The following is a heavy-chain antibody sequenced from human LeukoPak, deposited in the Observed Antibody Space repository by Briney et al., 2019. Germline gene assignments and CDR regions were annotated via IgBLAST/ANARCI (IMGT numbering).Heavy chain of an antibody. Sequence: GGSLRLSCAASGFTVSSNYMSWVRQAPGKGLEWVSVIYSGGSTYYADSVEGRFTISRDNSKNTLYLQMNSLRAEDTAVYYCARAGGGYDLPFDYWGQGTLVTVSS. V-gene: IGHV3-66*01. J-gene: IGHJ4*02. CDR3: ARAGGGYDLPFDY. CDR2: IYSGGST. CDR1: GFTVSSNY. D-gene: IGHD5-12*01.